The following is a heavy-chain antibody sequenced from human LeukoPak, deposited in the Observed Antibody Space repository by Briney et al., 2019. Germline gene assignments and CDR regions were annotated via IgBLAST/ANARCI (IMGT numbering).Heavy chain of an antibody. J-gene: IGHJ4*02. D-gene: IGHD3-10*01. CDR3: AKGHHYGSGSYWV. CDR1: GFTFSSYA. Sequence: GGSLRLSCAVSGFTFSSYAMSWVRQAPGKGLEWVSAISGSDSRTYYADSVKGRFTISRDNSKNTLYLQMNSLRAEDTAVYYCAKGHHYGSGSYWVWGQGTLVTVSS. CDR2: ISGSDSRT. V-gene: IGHV3-23*01.